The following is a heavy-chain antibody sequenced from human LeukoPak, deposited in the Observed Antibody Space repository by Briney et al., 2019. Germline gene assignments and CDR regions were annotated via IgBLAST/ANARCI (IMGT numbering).Heavy chain of an antibody. CDR2: SNWNGGST. J-gene: IGHJ4*02. CDR3: ARGPDTYYDILTGSFDY. CDR1: GFTFDDYG. Sequence: GGSLRLSXAASGFTFDDYGMSWVCQAPGKGLEWVSGSNWNGGSTGYADSVKGRFTISRDNAKNSLYLQMNSLRAEDTALYYCARGPDTYYDILTGSFDYWGQGTLVTVSS. D-gene: IGHD3-9*01. V-gene: IGHV3-20*04.